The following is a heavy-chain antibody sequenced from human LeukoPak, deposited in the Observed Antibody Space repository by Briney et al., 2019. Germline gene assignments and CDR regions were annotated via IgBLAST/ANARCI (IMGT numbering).Heavy chain of an antibody. J-gene: IGHJ4*02. CDR3: AKHHYDIFLSHFDS. CDR1: GFAFGSHP. D-gene: IGHD3-9*01. Sequence: GGALRLSCAASGFAFGSHPMSWVRQAPEKGLEWVSGFADNGDATYSGDSVKGRFTISRDNYKSALYLELNSLRAEDTAVYFCAKHHYDIFLSHFDSWGQGTLVAVSS. CDR2: FADNGDAT. V-gene: IGHV3-23*01.